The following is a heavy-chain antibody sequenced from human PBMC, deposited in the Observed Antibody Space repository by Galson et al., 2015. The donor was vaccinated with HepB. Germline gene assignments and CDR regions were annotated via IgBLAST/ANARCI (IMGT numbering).Heavy chain of an antibody. D-gene: IGHD1-26*01. V-gene: IGHV3-23*01. CDR2: ISGSGGST. CDR1: GFTFSSYA. CDR3: AKDTTPDWASRRWELQVAFDI. Sequence: SLRLSCAASGFTFSSYAMSWVRQAPGKGLEWVSAISGSGGSTYYADSVKGRFTISRDNSKNTLYLQMNSLRAEDTAVYYCAKDTTPDWASRRWELQVAFDIWGQGTMVTVSS. J-gene: IGHJ3*02.